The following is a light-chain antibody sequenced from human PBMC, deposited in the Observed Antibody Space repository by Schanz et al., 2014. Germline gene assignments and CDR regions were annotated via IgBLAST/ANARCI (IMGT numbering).Light chain of an antibody. CDR1: QSVRSDD. CDR2: GAS. V-gene: IGKV3-20*01. CDR3: QQYASSLSYT. Sequence: EIVLTQSPGTLSLSPGERVTLSCRASQSVRSDDVAWYQQKPGQAPRLLIHGASSRATGIPERFSGSGSGTDFTLTISRLEPEDFVVYYCQQYASSLSYTFGQGTKLEIK. J-gene: IGKJ2*01.